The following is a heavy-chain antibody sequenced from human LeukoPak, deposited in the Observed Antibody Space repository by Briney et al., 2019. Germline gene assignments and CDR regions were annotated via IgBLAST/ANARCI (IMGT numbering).Heavy chain of an antibody. J-gene: IGHJ4*02. CDR1: GLNFGESA. CDR2: ISADGGSA. CDR3: AKESGKFDY. V-gene: IGHV3-43*02. Sequence: GGSLRLSCVASGLNFGESAMHWVRQAPGKGLEWVSLISADGGSAFSADSVKGRFSMSRDNSKNSLYLQMDSLRSEDTAMYYCAKESGKFDYWGQGTLVVVSS.